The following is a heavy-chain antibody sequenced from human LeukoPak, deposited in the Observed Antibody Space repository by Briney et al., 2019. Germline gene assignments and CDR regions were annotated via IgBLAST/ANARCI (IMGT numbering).Heavy chain of an antibody. CDR1: GYAFTSYG. CDR3: ARDPDLGYYDSSGGFDP. Sequence: ASVKVSCKASGYAFTSYGISWVRQAPGQGLEWMGWISAYNGNTNYAQKLQGRVTMNTDTSTSTAYMELRSLRSDDTAVYYCARDPDLGYYDSSGGFDPWGQGTLVTVSS. V-gene: IGHV1-18*01. J-gene: IGHJ5*02. D-gene: IGHD3-22*01. CDR2: ISAYNGNT.